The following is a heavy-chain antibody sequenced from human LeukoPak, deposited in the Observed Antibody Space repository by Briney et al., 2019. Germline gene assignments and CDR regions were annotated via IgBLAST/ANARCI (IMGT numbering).Heavy chain of an antibody. J-gene: IGHJ4*02. Sequence: GGSLRLSCAASGFTFSSYALSWVRQAPGMGLEWVSAISVSGGSTYYADSVKGRFTISRDNSKNTLYMQMNSLRAEDTVVYYCAKDLRIGIAAAGTCFDYWGQGTLVTVSS. CDR2: ISVSGGST. CDR3: AKDLRIGIAAAGTCFDY. CDR1: GFTFSSYA. D-gene: IGHD6-13*01. V-gene: IGHV3-23*01.